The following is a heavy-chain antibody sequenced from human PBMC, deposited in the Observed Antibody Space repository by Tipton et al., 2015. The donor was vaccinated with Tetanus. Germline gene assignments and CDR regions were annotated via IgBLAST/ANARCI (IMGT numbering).Heavy chain of an antibody. J-gene: IGHJ5*02. CDR1: GGSFSTYV. CDR3: ARHARAAIVDWFDP. CDR2: IIPIFGTI. Sequence: QSGPEVKKPGSSVKVSCETSGGSFSTYVTSWVRQAPGQGLEWMGSIIPIFGTITYAQKFQGRLTITADKSTNTAHMSLSSLRSEDTAVYYCARHARAAIVDWFDPWGQGTLVTVSS. D-gene: IGHD1-26*01. V-gene: IGHV1-69*06.